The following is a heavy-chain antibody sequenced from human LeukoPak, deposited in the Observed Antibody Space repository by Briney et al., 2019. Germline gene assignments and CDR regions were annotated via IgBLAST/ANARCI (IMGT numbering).Heavy chain of an antibody. J-gene: IGHJ4*02. V-gene: IGHV3-23*01. CDR2: ISARDGST. Sequence: GGSLRLSCAASGFTFSSYAMSWVRQAPGKGPEWVSGISARDGSTWYGDSGKGRFTISRDISKNTLYLQMNSLRAEDTAVYYCAKYCGGDCFRNFDYWGQGSLVTVSS. CDR1: GFTFSSYA. CDR3: AKYCGGDCFRNFDY. D-gene: IGHD2-21*02.